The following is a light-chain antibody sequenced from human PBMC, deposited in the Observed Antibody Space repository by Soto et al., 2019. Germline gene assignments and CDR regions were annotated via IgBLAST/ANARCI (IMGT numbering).Light chain of an antibody. CDR2: GSS. CDR1: QNIRSNY. J-gene: IGKJ4*01. V-gene: IGKV3-20*01. Sequence: EIVLTQSPGTLSLSAGQRATLSFRASQNIRSNYVAWYQQKPGQAPRLLIFGSSSTATGIPDRFSASGSGTDLTLTISRLEPEDFAVYYCQQYGYEPLTFGGGTKV. CDR3: QQYGYEPLT.